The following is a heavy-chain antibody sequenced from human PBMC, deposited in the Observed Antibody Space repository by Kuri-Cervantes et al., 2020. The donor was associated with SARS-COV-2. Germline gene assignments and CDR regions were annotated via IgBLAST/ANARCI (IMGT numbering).Heavy chain of an antibody. CDR1: GGSLSSYY. V-gene: IGHV4-59*01. CDR3: ARDSEVWSGSFDI. D-gene: IGHD3-3*01. J-gene: IGHJ3*02. CDR2: IYYSGSA. Sequence: ESLKISCSVSGGSLSSYYWSWIRQPPGKGLEWIGHIYYSGSANYNPSLKSRVTMSVDTSKNQLSLKLSSVTAADTAVYYCARDSEVWSGSFDIWGQGTMVTVSS.